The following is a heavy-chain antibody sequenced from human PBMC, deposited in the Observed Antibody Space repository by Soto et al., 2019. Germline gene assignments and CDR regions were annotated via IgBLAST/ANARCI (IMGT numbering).Heavy chain of an antibody. CDR2: ISHSGST. J-gene: IGHJ4*02. Sequence: LSLTCAVYGGSFSGYYCSWVRQPPGKGLEWIGEISHSGSTNYNSSLESRVTISVDTSKNQLLLKLSSVTAADKAVYYCVRALAAVQEWGQGAPVTVYS. D-gene: IGHD6-13*01. V-gene: IGHV4-34*01. CDR3: VRALAAVQE. CDR1: GGSFSGYY.